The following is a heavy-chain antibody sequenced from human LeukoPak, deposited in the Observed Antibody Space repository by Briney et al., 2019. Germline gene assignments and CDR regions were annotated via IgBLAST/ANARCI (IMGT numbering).Heavy chain of an antibody. CDR2: ISGSGGST. CDR1: GFTFSSYA. D-gene: IGHD6-19*01. V-gene: IGHV3-23*01. J-gene: IGHJ6*02. CDR3: AKDGASGWSPLNYYGMDV. Sequence: QPGGSLRLSCAASGFTFSSYAMSWVRQAPGKGLEWVSAISGSGGSTYYADSVKGRFTISRDNSKNTLYLQMNSLRAEGTAVYYCAKDGASGWSPLNYYGMDVWGQGTTVTVSS.